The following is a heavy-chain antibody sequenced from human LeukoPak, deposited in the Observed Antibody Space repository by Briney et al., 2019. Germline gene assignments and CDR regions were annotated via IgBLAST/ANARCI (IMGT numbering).Heavy chain of an antibody. CDR3: ARLYSSSSRAYYYYYYMDV. V-gene: IGHV3-7*01. CDR1: GLTFSSYW. Sequence: PGGSLRLSCAASGLTFSSYWMSWVRQAPGKGLEWVANIKQDGSEKYYVDSVKGRFTISRDNAKNSLYLQMNSLRAEDTAVYYCARLYSSSSRAYYYYYYMDVWGKGTTVTVSS. D-gene: IGHD6-6*01. CDR2: IKQDGSEK. J-gene: IGHJ6*03.